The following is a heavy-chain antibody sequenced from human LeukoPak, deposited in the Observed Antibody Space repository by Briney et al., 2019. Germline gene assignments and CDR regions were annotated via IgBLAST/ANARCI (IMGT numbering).Heavy chain of an antibody. CDR1: GYTFTSYS. CDR2: ISVYNGNT. Sequence: GASVKVSCKASGYTFTSYSISWVRQAPEQGLEWMGWISVYNGNTKYAQKFQGRVTMTTDTSTSTAYMEVRSLRSDDTAMYYCARDECSGGSCYDYWGQGTLVTVSS. J-gene: IGHJ4*02. D-gene: IGHD2-15*01. CDR3: ARDECSGGSCYDY. V-gene: IGHV1-18*01.